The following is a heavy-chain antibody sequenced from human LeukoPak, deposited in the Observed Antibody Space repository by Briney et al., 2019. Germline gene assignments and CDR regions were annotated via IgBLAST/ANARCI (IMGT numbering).Heavy chain of an antibody. CDR2: ISAYNGHT. CDR1: GYTFTSYG. Sequence: ASVKVSCKASGYTFTSYGISWVRQAPGQGLEGMGWISAYNGHTNYAQKVQGRVTMTTDTSTSTAYMELRSLRSDDTAVYYCARVFTISSGWYRSFDYWGQGTLVTVSS. D-gene: IGHD6-19*01. J-gene: IGHJ4*02. V-gene: IGHV1-18*01. CDR3: ARVFTISSGWYRSFDY.